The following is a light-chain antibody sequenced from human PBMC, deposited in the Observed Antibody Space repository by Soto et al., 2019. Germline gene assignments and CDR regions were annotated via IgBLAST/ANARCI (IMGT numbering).Light chain of an antibody. J-gene: IGLJ1*01. V-gene: IGLV2-8*01. Sequence: QSALSQPPSASGSPGQSVTISCTGTSSDVGGHNYVSWYQRYPGRAPKLLIYGVSKRPSGVPDRFSGSKSGNTASLTVSGLQAEDEADYYCSSYAGNNNLVFGTGTKLTVL. CDR3: SSYAGNNNLV. CDR2: GVS. CDR1: SSDVGGHNY.